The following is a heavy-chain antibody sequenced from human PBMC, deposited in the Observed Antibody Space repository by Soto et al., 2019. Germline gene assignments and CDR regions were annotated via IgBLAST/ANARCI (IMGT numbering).Heavy chain of an antibody. D-gene: IGHD6-13*01. V-gene: IGHV1-18*01. CDR2: ISAYNGTT. CDR3: TMNIAAAVDFDY. CDR1: GYTFTSYG. J-gene: IGHJ4*02. Sequence: QVQLVQSGAEVKKPGASVKISCKASGYTFTSYGISWVRQAPGQGLEWMGWISAYNGTTNYEQKLQGRLTMSTDTSTSTAYRELRSMRSDDTDVYYCTMNIAAAVDFDYGGQGTLVTVSS.